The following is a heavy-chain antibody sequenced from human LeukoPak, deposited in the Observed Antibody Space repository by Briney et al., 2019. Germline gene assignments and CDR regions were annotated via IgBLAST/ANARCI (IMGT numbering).Heavy chain of an antibody. CDR2: IIPMFGRT. CDR1: GGTFSGYA. J-gene: IGHJ1*01. V-gene: IGHV1-69*13. Sequence: SVKVSCKASGGTFSGYAFSWVRQAPGQGLEWMGGIIPMFGRTNYAQTFQGRVTITADGSTSTAYMELTSLRSDDTAVYYCARDQGLWFGELLPHGEYFQHWGQGTLVTVSS. CDR3: ARDQGLWFGELLPHGEYFQH. D-gene: IGHD3-10*01.